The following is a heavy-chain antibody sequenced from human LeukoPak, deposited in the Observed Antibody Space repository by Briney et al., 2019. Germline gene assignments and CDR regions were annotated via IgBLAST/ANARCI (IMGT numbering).Heavy chain of an antibody. J-gene: IGHJ5*02. CDR2: ISRNSGRI. D-gene: IGHD3-16*01. CDR1: GFTFDDYA. CDR3: AKEGTLRS. V-gene: IGHV3-9*01. Sequence: GGSLRLSCAASGFTFDDYAMHWVRQAPGKGLEWVSGISRNSGRIGYADSVKGRLTISRDNAKNSLYLQMNSLRAEDTALYYCAKEGTLRSWGQGTLVTVSS.